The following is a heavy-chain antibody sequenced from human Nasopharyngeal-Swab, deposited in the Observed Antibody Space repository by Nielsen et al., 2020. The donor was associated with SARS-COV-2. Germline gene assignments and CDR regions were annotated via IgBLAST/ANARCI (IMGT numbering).Heavy chain of an antibody. V-gene: IGHV2-5*02. Sequence: SGPTLVKPTQTLTLTCTFSGFSLSTSGVGVGWIRQPPGKALEWLALIYWDDDKRYHPSLKTRLTITKGTAENQVVLTMTNVDPVDTATYYCTLCRTMKLDSWGQGTLVTVSS. CDR2: IYWDDDK. CDR3: TLCRTMKLDS. D-gene: IGHD3-22*01. CDR1: GFSLSTSGVG. J-gene: IGHJ4*02.